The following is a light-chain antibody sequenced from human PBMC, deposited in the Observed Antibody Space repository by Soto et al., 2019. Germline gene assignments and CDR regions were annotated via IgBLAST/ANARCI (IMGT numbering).Light chain of an antibody. Sequence: QSVLTQPASVSGSPGPSITISCTGTSNTIGGYNVVSWYQQHPGTAPKVIIYEGIKRPSGVSNRFSGSISGSTASLTISGLQAEDEADYYCCSYVGATTYVFGTGTKVTVL. J-gene: IGLJ1*01. V-gene: IGLV2-23*01. CDR2: EGI. CDR3: CSYVGATTYV. CDR1: SNTIGGYNV.